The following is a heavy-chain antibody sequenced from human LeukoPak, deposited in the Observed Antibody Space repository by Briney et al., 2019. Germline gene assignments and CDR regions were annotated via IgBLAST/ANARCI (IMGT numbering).Heavy chain of an antibody. D-gene: IGHD4-17*01. CDR2: ISAYNGNT. J-gene: IGHJ4*02. CDR1: GYTFTSYG. CDR3: ARDYGDYVGLTFGY. V-gene: IGHV1-18*01. Sequence: ASVKVSCKASGYTFTSYGISWVRHAPGQGLEWMGWISAYNGNTNYAQKLQGRVTMTTDTSTSTAYMELRSLRSDDTAVYYCARDYGDYVGLTFGYWGQGTLVTVSS.